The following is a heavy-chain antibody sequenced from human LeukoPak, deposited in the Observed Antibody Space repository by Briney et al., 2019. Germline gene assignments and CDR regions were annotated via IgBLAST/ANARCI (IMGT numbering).Heavy chain of an antibody. V-gene: IGHV1-2*02. CDR3: ARVVYSGNYSFDY. CDR2: INPNSGGT. Sequence: ASVKVSCKTSGYTFTSYGISWVRQAPGQGLEWMGWINPNSGGTNYAQKFQGRVTMTRDTSISTAYMELTRLKSDDTAVYYCARVVYSGNYSFDYWGQGTLATVSS. D-gene: IGHD1-26*01. CDR1: GYTFTSYG. J-gene: IGHJ4*02.